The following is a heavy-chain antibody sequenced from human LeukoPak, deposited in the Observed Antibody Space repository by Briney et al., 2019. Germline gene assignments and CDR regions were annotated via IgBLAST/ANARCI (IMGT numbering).Heavy chain of an antibody. CDR2: IYYSGST. CDR1: GGSISSSSYY. CDR3: ARQPPGIAAAGNDFDY. D-gene: IGHD6-13*01. V-gene: IGHV4-39*01. Sequence: SETLSLTCTVSGGSISSSSYYWGWIRQPPGKGLEWIGSIYYSGSTYYNPSLKSRVTICVDTSKNQFSLKLSSVTAADTAVYYCARQPPGIAAAGNDFDYWGQGTLVTVSS. J-gene: IGHJ4*02.